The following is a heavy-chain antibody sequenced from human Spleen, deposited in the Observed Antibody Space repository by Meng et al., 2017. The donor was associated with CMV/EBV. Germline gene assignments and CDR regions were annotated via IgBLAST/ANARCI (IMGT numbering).Heavy chain of an antibody. J-gene: IGHJ4*02. CDR3: ARDTADSPPALDY. D-gene: IGHD2-21*02. V-gene: IGHV3-30*19. Sequence: GESLKISCAASGFTLRTYGMHWVRQAPGKGLEWVAFISSDGSNKQYADSVKGRFTISRDNSKDTLFLQMNSLRPEDTAIYYCARDTADSPPALDYWGQGTLVTVSS. CDR2: ISSDGSNK. CDR1: GFTLRTYG.